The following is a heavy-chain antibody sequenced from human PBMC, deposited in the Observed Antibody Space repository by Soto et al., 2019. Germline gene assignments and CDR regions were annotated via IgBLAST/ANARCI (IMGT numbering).Heavy chain of an antibody. Sequence: ASVKVSCKASGYTFTSYYMHWVRQAPGQGLEWMGIINPSGGSTSYAQKFQGRVTMTRDTSTSTVYMELSSLGSEDTAVYYCARVEQLSLRFDHWGQGTLVTLSS. V-gene: IGHV1-46*01. J-gene: IGHJ4*02. CDR1: GYTFTSYY. D-gene: IGHD5-18*01. CDR3: ARVEQLSLRFDH. CDR2: INPSGGST.